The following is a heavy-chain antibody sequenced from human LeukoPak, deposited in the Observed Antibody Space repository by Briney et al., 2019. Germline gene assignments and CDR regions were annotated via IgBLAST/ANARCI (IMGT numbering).Heavy chain of an antibody. V-gene: IGHV3-74*01. D-gene: IGHD5-12*01. CDR2: IHSDGRST. CDR3: ARGEIVTTSRFGY. CDR1: GFTFSNYW. J-gene: IGHJ4*02. Sequence: GGSLRLSCVASGFTFSNYWMHWVRQTPGKGLLWVSRIHSDGRSTDYADSVKGRFTISRDNAKNTLYLQMNSLRVEDTAIYYCARGEIVTTSRFGYWGQGTLVTVSS.